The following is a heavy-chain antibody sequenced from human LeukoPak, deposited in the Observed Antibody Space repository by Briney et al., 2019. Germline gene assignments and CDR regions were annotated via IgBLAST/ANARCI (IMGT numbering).Heavy chain of an antibody. Sequence: GSLRLSCAASEFTFSRYWMSWVRQAPGKGLEWVANIKQDGSEKYYVDSVKGRFTISRDNAENSLYLQMNSLGAEDTAVYYCARVKWLPQFAIDYWGQGTLVTVSS. CDR2: IKQDGSEK. CDR1: EFTFSRYW. D-gene: IGHD6-19*01. V-gene: IGHV3-7*05. CDR3: ARVKWLPQFAIDY. J-gene: IGHJ4*02.